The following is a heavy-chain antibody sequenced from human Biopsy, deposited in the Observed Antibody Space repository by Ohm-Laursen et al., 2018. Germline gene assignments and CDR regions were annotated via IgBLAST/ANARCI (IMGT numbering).Heavy chain of an antibody. J-gene: IGHJ6*02. V-gene: IGHV3-21*01. D-gene: IGHD3-10*01. CDR2: ITDSGSHM. Sequence: SLRLSCAASGFTFKNYNMNWVRQAPGKGLEWVSSITDSGSHMYYADSVKGRLTISRDNAKNSLYLQMNSLRAEDTAVYFSASLGLVWFGELLSVPFGMDVWGQGTTVTVSS. CDR1: GFTFKNYN. CDR3: ASLGLVWFGELLSVPFGMDV.